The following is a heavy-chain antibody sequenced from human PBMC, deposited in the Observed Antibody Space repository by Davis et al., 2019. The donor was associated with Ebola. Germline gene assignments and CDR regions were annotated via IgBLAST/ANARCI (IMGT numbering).Heavy chain of an antibody. CDR3: AKDTSNIWFDI. CDR1: GFTFSSYA. CDR2: ITSSGGTT. V-gene: IGHV3-23*01. D-gene: IGHD1-26*01. J-gene: IGHJ3*02. Sequence: GGSLRLSCAASGFTFSSYAMTWVRQAPGKGLEWVSAITSSGGTTYYADSVKGRFTISRDNSKNTLYLQMNGLRVEDTAIYYCAKDTSNIWFDIWGQGTMVTVSS.